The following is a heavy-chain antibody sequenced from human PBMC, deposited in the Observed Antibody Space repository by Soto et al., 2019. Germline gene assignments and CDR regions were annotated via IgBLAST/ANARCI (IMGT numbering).Heavy chain of an antibody. CDR1: GGTFSSYS. Sequence: QVQLVQSGAEVKKPGSSVKVSCKASGGTFSSYSISWERQGPGQGLEWLGRIMPILGSTRYAQKFQGRVTITADTSTSTAYMELRSLRSEDTAVYYCAREGRDTVTTYWYFDLWGRGTLVTVSS. V-gene: IGHV1-69*08. J-gene: IGHJ2*01. CDR2: IMPILGST. CDR3: AREGRDTVTTYWYFDL. D-gene: IGHD4-17*01.